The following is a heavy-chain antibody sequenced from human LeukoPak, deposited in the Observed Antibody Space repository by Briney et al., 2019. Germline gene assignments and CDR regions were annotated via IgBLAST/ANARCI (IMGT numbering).Heavy chain of an antibody. CDR2: IKNDGSDK. Sequence: GGSLRLSCEASGFSFSAAWMTWVRQAPGKGLEWVATIKNDGSDKYYVDSVKGRFTLSRDNAKNLVYLQMNNLRVEDTAVYYCVNLGYSDGGQGTLVTVSS. J-gene: IGHJ4*02. D-gene: IGHD5-12*01. CDR3: VNLGYSD. V-gene: IGHV3-7*01. CDR1: GFSFSAAW.